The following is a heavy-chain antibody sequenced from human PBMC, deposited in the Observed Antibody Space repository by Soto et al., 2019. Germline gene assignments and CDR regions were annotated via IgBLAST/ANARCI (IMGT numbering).Heavy chain of an antibody. J-gene: IGHJ3*02. CDR1: GGTFSSYT. CDR2: IIPILGIA. Sequence: ASLKVSCKASGGTFSSYTISWVRQAPGQGLEWMGRIIPILGIANYAQKFQGRVTITADKSTSTAYMELSSLRSEDTAVYYCATPGYCSGGSCSPTDAFDIWGQGTMVTVSS. CDR3: ATPGYCSGGSCSPTDAFDI. D-gene: IGHD2-15*01. V-gene: IGHV1-69*02.